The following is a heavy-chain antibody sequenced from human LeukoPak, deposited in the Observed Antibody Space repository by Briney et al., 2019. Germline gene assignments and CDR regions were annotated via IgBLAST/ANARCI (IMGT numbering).Heavy chain of an antibody. J-gene: IGHJ3*02. CDR1: GGSITTYY. D-gene: IGHD4-23*01. V-gene: IGHV4-59*12. CDR3: ARGGGTVVTPSDAFDI. Sequence: SETLSLTCTVSGGSITTYYWSWIRQPPGKGLEWIAYMFHSGTPRYNPSLKSRVTISVDRSKNQFSLKLSSVTAADTAVYYCARGGGTVVTPSDAFDIWGQGTMVTVSS. CDR2: MFHSGTP.